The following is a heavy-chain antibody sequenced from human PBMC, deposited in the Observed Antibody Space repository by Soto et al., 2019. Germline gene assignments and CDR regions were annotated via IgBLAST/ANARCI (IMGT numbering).Heavy chain of an antibody. CDR1: GYTFTSYD. D-gene: IGHD6-13*01. V-gene: IGHV1-8*01. CDR2: MNPSSGNT. J-gene: IGHJ6*02. Sequence: QGQLVQSGAEVKKPGASVKVSCKASGYTFTSYDINWVRQATGQGLEWMGWMNPSSGNTGYAQKFQGRVTMTRNTSISTAYMELTSLRSEDTAVYYCARGDSSSWYYYYYGMDVWGQGTTVTVSS. CDR3: ARGDSSSWYYYYYGMDV.